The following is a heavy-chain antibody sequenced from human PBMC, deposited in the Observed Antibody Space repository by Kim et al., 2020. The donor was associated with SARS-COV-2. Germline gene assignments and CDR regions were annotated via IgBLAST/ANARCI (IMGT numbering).Heavy chain of an antibody. D-gene: IGHD3-9*01. V-gene: IGHV3-30*18. CDR2: ISYDGSNK. CDR3: AKDQVDILTGYYFDY. CDR1: GFTFSSYG. Sequence: GGSLRLSCAASGFTFSSYGMHWVHQAPGKGLEWVAVISYDGSNKYYADSVKGRFTISRDNSKNTLYLQMNSLRAEDTAVYYCAKDQVDILTGYYFDYWGQGTLVTVSS. J-gene: IGHJ4*02.